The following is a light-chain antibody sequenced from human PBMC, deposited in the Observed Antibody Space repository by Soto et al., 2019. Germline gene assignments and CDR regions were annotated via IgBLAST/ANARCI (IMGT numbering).Light chain of an antibody. J-gene: IGKJ5*01. V-gene: IGKV1-39*01. CDR3: QQSYSTPPIT. CDR1: QSISSY. Sequence: DIQMTQSPSSLSASVGDRATITCRASQSISSYLNWYQQKPGKAPKLLIYAASSLQSGVPSRFSGSGSGTDFTLTISSLQPEDFATYYCQQSYSTPPITFDQGTRLEIK. CDR2: AAS.